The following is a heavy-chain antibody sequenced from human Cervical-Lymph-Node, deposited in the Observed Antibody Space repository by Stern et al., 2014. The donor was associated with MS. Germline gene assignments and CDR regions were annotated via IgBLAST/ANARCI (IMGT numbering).Heavy chain of an antibody. CDR2: SYPGDSDA. J-gene: IGHJ4*02. CDR3: ARDYGDYAFDY. Sequence: EVQLEESGAEVKKPGASLQISCKGSGYSFTANWIAWVRQMPGKGLEWTGISYPGDSDARYSPSFQGKVTISADKSISTAYLQWSSLKASDTAMYYCARDYGDYAFDYWGQGTLVTVSS. D-gene: IGHD4-17*01. CDR1: GYSFTANW. V-gene: IGHV5-51*01.